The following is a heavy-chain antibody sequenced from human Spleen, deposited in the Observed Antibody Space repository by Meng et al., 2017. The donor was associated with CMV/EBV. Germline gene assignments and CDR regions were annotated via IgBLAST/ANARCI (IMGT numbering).Heavy chain of an antibody. V-gene: IGHV3-30*02. CDR3: ARDRYYAMDV. J-gene: IGHJ6*02. CDR2: IRYDGSTK. CDR1: GFTFRSHG. Sequence: GESLKISCAASGFTFRSHGMHWVRQAPGKGLEWVAFIRYDGSTKYYEDSVKGRFSISRDNAKNTLYLQMNSLRAEDTAVYYCARDRYYAMDVWGQGTTVTVSS.